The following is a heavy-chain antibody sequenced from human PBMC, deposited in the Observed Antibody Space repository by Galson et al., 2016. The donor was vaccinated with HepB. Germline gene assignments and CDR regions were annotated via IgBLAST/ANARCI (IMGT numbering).Heavy chain of an antibody. CDR3: ARHKNWGSSDDAFDV. CDR2: ISASAGRT. V-gene: IGHV3-23*01. J-gene: IGHJ3*01. Sequence: SLRLSCAASGFTFNNFAMTWVRRAPGKGLEWVSIISASAGRTFYADSVKGRFTVSRDNSKNTLYLQMNSLRADDTAVYFCARHKNWGSSDDAFDVWGRGTMVTVSS. D-gene: IGHD7-27*01. CDR1: GFTFNNFA.